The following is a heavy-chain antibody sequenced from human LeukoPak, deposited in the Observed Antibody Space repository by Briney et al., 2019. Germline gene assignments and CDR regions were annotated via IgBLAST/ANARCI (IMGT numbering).Heavy chain of an antibody. CDR3: GRFGYVSAVDP. J-gene: IGHJ5*02. D-gene: IGHD2-15*01. V-gene: IGHV3-7*01. Sequence: GGSLRLSCGASGFAFSSYWMTWLRQAPGKGLEFVAKIEPAGSATYYADSVKGRFTISRDNTKNLLYLQMNSLTAEDSAVYHCGRFGYVSAVDPWGQGALVTVSS. CDR1: GFAFSSYW. CDR2: IEPAGSAT.